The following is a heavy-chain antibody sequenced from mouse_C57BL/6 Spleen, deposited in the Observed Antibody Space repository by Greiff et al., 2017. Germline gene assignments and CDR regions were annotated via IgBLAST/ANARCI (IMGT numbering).Heavy chain of an antibody. CDR2: IDPSDSET. D-gene: IGHD1-1*01. V-gene: IGHV1-52*01. CDR3: ARGGSSYGYFDV. J-gene: IGHJ1*03. Sequence: VKLQQPGAELVRSGSSVKLSCKASGYTFTSYWMHWVKQRPIQGLEWIGNIDPSDSETHYNQKFKDKATLTVDKSSSTAYMQLSSLTSEDSAVYYCARGGSSYGYFDVWGTGTTVTVSS. CDR1: GYTFTSYW.